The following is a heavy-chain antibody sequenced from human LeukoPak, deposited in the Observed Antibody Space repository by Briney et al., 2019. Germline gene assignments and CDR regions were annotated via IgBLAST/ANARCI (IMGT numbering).Heavy chain of an antibody. CDR3: ARAGAMTSYFDL. V-gene: IGHV4-31*03. CDR2: IYYSGSA. CDR1: AVSISSGGYY. D-gene: IGHD2-21*02. Sequence: PQTLSLTCTVSAVSISSGGYYWSWIRQHPGKGLEWIGYIYYSGSAYYNPSLKSRVTISVDTSKNQFSLKLSSVTAADTAVYYCARAGAMTSYFDLWGRGTLVTVSS. J-gene: IGHJ2*01.